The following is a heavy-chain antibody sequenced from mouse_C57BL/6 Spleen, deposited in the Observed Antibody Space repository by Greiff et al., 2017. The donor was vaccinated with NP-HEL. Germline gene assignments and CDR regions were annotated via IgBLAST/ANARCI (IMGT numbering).Heavy chain of an antibody. CDR3: TRGMVTTLMDD. D-gene: IGHD2-2*01. Sequence: EVKLMESGEGLVKPGGSLKLSCAASGFTFRRYAMSWVRQTPEKRLEWVAYISSGGDYIYYADTVKGRFTISRDNARNTLYLQMSRLKSEDTAMYYCTRGMVTTLMDDWGQGTSVTVSS. CDR2: ISSGGDYI. V-gene: IGHV5-9-1*02. J-gene: IGHJ4*01. CDR1: GFTFRRYA.